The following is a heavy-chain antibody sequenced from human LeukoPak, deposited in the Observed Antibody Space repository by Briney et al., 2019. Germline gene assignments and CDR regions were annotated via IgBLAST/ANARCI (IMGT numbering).Heavy chain of an antibody. CDR2: FYYSGST. D-gene: IGHD3-10*01. J-gene: IGHJ4*02. Sequence: PSETLSLTCSVSGGSISSSSYYWGWIRQPPGKGLEWIGIFYYSGSTYYNPSLKSRVTISVDTSKNQFSLKLSSVTAADTAVYYCARGHTMVRGVIPYYFDYWGQGTLVTVSS. CDR1: GGSISSSSYY. V-gene: IGHV4-39*07. CDR3: ARGHTMVRGVIPYYFDY.